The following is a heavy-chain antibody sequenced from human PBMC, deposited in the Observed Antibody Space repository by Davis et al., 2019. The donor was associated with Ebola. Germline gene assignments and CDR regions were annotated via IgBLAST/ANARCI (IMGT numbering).Heavy chain of an antibody. CDR1: GFTFGYYS. CDR3: ARDDSPDPY. D-gene: IGHD3-22*01. J-gene: IGHJ4*02. CDR2: VRSNAYGMTT. Sequence: GESLKISCSASGFTFGYYSMSWVRQAPGKGLEWLGFVRSNAYGMTTEYAASVEGRFTISRDDSKSIANLQMSSLKIEDTALYYCARDDSPDPYWGQGTLVTVSS. V-gene: IGHV3-49*02.